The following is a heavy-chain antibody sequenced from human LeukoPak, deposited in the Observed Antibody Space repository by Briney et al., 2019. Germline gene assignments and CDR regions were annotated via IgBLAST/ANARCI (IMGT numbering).Heavy chain of an antibody. CDR3: ARMATTHDAFDI. Sequence: ASVKVSCKASGGTFSSYAISWVRQAPGQWLEWMGGIIPIFGTANYAQKFQGRVTITADESTSAAYMELSSLRSEDTAVYYCARMATTHDAFDIWGQGTMVTVSS. CDR1: GGTFSSYA. J-gene: IGHJ3*02. D-gene: IGHD5-24*01. CDR2: IIPIFGTA. V-gene: IGHV1-69*01.